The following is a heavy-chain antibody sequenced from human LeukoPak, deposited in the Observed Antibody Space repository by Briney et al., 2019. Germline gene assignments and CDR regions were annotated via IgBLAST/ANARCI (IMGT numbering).Heavy chain of an antibody. J-gene: IGHJ4*02. Sequence: SETLSLTCTVSGGSNSSSSYYWGWIRQPPGKGLEGIGSIYYTGSTYYNPSLKSRVTISVDTSKNQFSLRLNSVTAADTAVYYCARDDYGGNSEVGYWGQRTLLTVSS. V-gene: IGHV4-39*07. CDR3: ARDDYGGNSEVGY. CDR1: GGSNSSSSYY. CDR2: IYYTGST. D-gene: IGHD4-23*01.